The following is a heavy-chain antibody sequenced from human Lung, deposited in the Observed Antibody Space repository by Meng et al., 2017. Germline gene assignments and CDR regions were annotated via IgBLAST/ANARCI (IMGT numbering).Heavy chain of an antibody. Sequence: QVQLVQSGAEVKKPGASVKVSCKASGYNFTSYYIHWVRQAPGQGLEWMGLINSSGDYTRYAQRFQGRVTMTRDTSTSTVYMELSSLRSEDTAVYFCARDVRLLEAYFDYWGQGTLVTVSS. CDR1: GYNFTSYY. CDR3: ARDVRLLEAYFDY. V-gene: IGHV1-46*03. D-gene: IGHD6-25*01. CDR2: INSSGDYT. J-gene: IGHJ4*02.